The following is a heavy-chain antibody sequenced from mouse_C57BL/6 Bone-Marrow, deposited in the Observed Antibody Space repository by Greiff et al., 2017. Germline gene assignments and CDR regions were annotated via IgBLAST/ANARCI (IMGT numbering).Heavy chain of an antibody. CDR2: IRDDGSN. V-gene: IGHV3-6*01. D-gene: IGHD1-1*01. CDR1: GYSITSGYY. Sequence: EVHLVESGPGLVKPSQSLSLTCSVTGYSITSGYYWNWIRQFPGNKLEWMGYIRDDGSNNYNPSLKNRMSITRDTSKNQFFLKLNSVTTEDTATYYCAKWLTTVVATDYWGQGTTLTVSS. J-gene: IGHJ2*01. CDR3: AKWLTTVVATDY.